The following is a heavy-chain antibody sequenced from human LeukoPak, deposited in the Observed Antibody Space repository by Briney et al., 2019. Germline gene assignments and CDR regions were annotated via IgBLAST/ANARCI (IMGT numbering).Heavy chain of an antibody. CDR2: IHTSGST. J-gene: IGHJ5*02. Sequence: SQTLSLTCTVSGGSISSGSYYWSWIRQPAGEGLEWIGRIHTSGSTNYNPSLKSRVTISVDTSKNQFSLKLSSATAADTAVYYCARDRSNPYCTGGSCYGRGWFDPWGQGSLVTVSS. CDR1: GGSISSGSYY. D-gene: IGHD2-15*01. CDR3: ARDRSNPYCTGGSCYGRGWFDP. V-gene: IGHV4-61*02.